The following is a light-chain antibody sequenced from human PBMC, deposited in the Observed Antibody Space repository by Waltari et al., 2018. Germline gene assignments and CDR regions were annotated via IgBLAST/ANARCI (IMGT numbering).Light chain of an antibody. CDR3: QTGGHGTWV. CDR1: SGYSSNV. CDR2: VNSDGSH. Sequence: LVLTQSPSASASLGASVKLTCTLSSGYSSNVLAWLQQQPGKGPRYLMKVNSDGSHRKGDDIPDRFSASISGTEYYLTISSLQSEDEADYYCQTGGHGTWVFGGGTKLTVL. V-gene: IGLV4-69*01. J-gene: IGLJ3*02.